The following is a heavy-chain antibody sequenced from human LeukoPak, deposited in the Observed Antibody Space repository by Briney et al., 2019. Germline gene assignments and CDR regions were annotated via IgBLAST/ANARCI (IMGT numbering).Heavy chain of an antibody. V-gene: IGHV1-46*01. CDR3: ARDPYSSSSEGNWFDP. J-gene: IGHJ5*02. Sequence: ASVKVSCKASGYTFTSYYMHWVRQAPGQGLEWMGIINPSGGSTSYAQKFQGRVTMTRDMSTSTVYMELSSLRSEDTAVYYCARDPYSSSSEGNWFDPWGQGTLVTVSS. CDR1: GYTFTSYY. D-gene: IGHD6-6*01. CDR2: INPSGGST.